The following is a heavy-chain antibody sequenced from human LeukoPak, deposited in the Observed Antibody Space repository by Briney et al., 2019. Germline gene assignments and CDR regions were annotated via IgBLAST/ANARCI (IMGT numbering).Heavy chain of an antibody. CDR2: IKQDGSEK. CDR1: GFTFSSYW. Sequence: PGGSLRLSCAASGFTFSSYWMSWVRQAPGKGLEWVANIKQDGSEKYYVDSVKGRFTISRDNAKNSLYLQMNSLRAEDTAVYYCASNGLWSGPNYFDYWSQGTLVTVSS. V-gene: IGHV3-7*01. D-gene: IGHD3-3*01. CDR3: ASNGLWSGPNYFDY. J-gene: IGHJ4*02.